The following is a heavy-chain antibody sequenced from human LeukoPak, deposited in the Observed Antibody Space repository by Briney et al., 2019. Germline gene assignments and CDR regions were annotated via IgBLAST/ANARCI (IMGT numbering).Heavy chain of an antibody. Sequence: GGSLRLSCAASGFTFSSYAMSWVRQAPGKGLEWVSAISGSGGSTYYADSVKGRFTTSRDNSKNTLYLQMNSLRAEDTAVYYCARSRGYSGYVDAFDIWGQGTMVTVSS. CDR3: ARSRGYSGYVDAFDI. V-gene: IGHV3-23*01. CDR2: ISGSGGST. J-gene: IGHJ3*02. D-gene: IGHD5-12*01. CDR1: GFTFSSYA.